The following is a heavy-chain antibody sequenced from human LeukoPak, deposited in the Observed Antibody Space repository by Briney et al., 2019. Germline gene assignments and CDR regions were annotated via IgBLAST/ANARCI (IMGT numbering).Heavy chain of an antibody. D-gene: IGHD2-2*01. CDR1: GDSISSDTYY. Sequence: SETLSLTCTVSGDSISSDTYYWSWIRQPPGKGLEWIGYIYYSGSTNYNPSLKSRVTISVDTSKNQFSLKLSSVTAADTAVYYCARVSPPWYQLFPYYYYMDVWGKGTTVTVSS. V-gene: IGHV4-61*01. CDR2: IYYSGST. CDR3: ARVSPPWYQLFPYYYYMDV. J-gene: IGHJ6*03.